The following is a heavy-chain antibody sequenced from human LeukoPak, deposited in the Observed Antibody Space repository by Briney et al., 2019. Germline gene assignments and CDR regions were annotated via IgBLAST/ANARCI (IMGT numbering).Heavy chain of an antibody. CDR3: ARGSRPMYGSGSYYRFSWFDP. D-gene: IGHD3-10*01. V-gene: IGHV4-4*02. Sequence: SGTLSLTCAVSGGSISSSNWWSWVRQPPGKGLEWIGEFYHSGSTNYNPSLKSRVTISVDTSKNQFSLKLSSVTAADTAVYYCARGSRPMYGSGSYYRFSWFDPWGQGTLVTVSS. CDR1: GGSISSSNW. J-gene: IGHJ5*02. CDR2: FYHSGST.